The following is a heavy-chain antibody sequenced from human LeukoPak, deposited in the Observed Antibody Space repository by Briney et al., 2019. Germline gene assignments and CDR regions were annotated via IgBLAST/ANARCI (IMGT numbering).Heavy chain of an antibody. CDR3: ATVAVIRGVTYFDY. D-gene: IGHD3-10*01. V-gene: IGHV4-61*08. Sequence: SETLSLTCTVSGGSISSGGYYWSWIRPPPGKGLEWIAYLFYSGSTDYNPSPESRVTISVDTSKNQFSLKLRSVTAADTAVYYCATVAVIRGVTYFDYWGQGTLVTVSS. CDR2: LFYSGST. J-gene: IGHJ4*02. CDR1: GGSISSGGYY.